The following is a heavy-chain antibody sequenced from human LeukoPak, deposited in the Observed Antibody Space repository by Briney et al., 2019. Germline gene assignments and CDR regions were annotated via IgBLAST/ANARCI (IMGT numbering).Heavy chain of an antibody. D-gene: IGHD4/OR15-4a*01. V-gene: IGHV3-11*01. CDR2: ISSSGSSI. CDR3: ARRAGAYSHPYDY. J-gene: IGHJ4*02. CDR1: GFTFSDYY. Sequence: GGSLRLSCAASGFTFSDYYMSWIRQAPGKGLEWVSYISSSGSSIYYADSVKGRFTISRDNSKNTLYLQMNSLRAEDTAVYYCARRAGAYSHPYDYWGQGTLVTVSS.